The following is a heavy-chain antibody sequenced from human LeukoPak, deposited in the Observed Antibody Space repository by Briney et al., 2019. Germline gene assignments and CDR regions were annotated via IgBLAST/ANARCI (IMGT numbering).Heavy chain of an antibody. CDR3: ARLSCSSTTCYFPDGFDI. Sequence: SETLSLTCSVSGGSISSSSYYWAWIRQLPGKGLEWIGSVYSSGTTYSNPSLKSRVTISVDTSKNQFSLKLTSVTAADTSVYYCARLSCSSTTCYFPDGFDIWGQGTMVTVSS. CDR2: VYSSGTT. J-gene: IGHJ3*02. CDR1: GGSISSSSYY. V-gene: IGHV4-39*01. D-gene: IGHD2-2*01.